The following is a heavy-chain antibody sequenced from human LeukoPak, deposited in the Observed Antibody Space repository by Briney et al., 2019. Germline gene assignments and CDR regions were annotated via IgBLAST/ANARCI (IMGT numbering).Heavy chain of an antibody. J-gene: IGHJ5*02. V-gene: IGHV1-3*01. D-gene: IGHD6-13*01. CDR3: ARPWGQQLENWFDL. Sequence: ASVKVSCKASGYTFTSYAMHWVRQAPGQRLEWVGWINAGNGNTKYSQKFQGRVTITRDTSASTAYMELSSLRSEDTAVYYCARPWGQQLENWFDLWGQGTLVTVSS. CDR1: GYTFTSYA. CDR2: INAGNGNT.